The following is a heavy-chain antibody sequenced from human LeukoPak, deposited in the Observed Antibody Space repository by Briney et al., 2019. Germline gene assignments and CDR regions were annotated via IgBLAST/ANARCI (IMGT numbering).Heavy chain of an antibody. J-gene: IGHJ4*02. D-gene: IGHD4-17*01. CDR3: ARVAVDDYGDYIDY. CDR2: IYYSGST. Sequence: SETLSLTCSVSGGSISSYYWSWIRQPPGKGLEWIGYIYYSGSTNYNPSLKSRVTISVDTSKNQFSLKLSSVTAADTAVYYCARVAVDDYGDYIDYWGQETLVTVSS. V-gene: IGHV4-59*12. CDR1: GGSISSYY.